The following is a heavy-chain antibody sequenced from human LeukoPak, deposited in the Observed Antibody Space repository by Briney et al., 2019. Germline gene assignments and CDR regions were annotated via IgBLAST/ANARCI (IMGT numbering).Heavy chain of an antibody. Sequence: GASVKVSCKASGYTFTSYAMNWVRQAPGQGLEWMGWINTNTGNPTYAQGFTGRFVFSLDTSVSTAYLQISSLKAEDTAVYYCARDVCGSTSLCYYYMDVWGKGTTVTVSS. CDR1: GYTFTSYA. CDR2: INTNTGNP. CDR3: ARDVCGSTSLCYYYMDV. V-gene: IGHV7-4-1*02. J-gene: IGHJ6*03. D-gene: IGHD5-12*01.